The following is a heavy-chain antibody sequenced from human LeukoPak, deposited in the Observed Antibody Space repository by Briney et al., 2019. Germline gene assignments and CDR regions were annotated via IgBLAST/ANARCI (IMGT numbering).Heavy chain of an antibody. CDR1: GFTFSSYS. J-gene: IGHJ4*02. Sequence: GGSLRLSCAASGFTFSSYSMNWVRQAPGKGLEWVSSISSSSSYIYYADSVKGRFTISRDNAKNSLYLQVNSLRAEDAAVYYCARYYYDSSGYQESIDYWGQGTLVTVSS. CDR2: ISSSSSYI. D-gene: IGHD3-22*01. V-gene: IGHV3-21*01. CDR3: ARYYYDSSGYQESIDY.